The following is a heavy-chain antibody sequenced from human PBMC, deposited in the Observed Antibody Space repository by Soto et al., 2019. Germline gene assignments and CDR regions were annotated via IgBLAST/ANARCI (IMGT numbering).Heavy chain of an antibody. CDR3: AREQRYYGDYKTRRRFFAFDI. V-gene: IGHV4-30-4*01. CDR2: IYYSGST. CDR1: GGSISSGDYY. D-gene: IGHD4-17*01. J-gene: IGHJ3*02. Sequence: SETLSLTCTVSGGSISSGDYYWSWIRQPPGKGLEWIGYIYYSGSTYYNPSLKRRVTISVDTSKKQISLKLSTVTAADTAVYYCAREQRYYGDYKTRRRFFAFDIWGQGTMGT.